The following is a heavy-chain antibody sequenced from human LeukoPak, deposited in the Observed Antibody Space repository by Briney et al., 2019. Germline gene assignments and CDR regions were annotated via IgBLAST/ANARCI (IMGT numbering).Heavy chain of an antibody. Sequence: GGSLRLSCAASGFTFSSYSMNWVRQAPGKGLEWASSISSSSTYINYADSVKGRFTISRDNARNSLYLQMNSLRAEDTAVYYCARDRFDWLPPDYWGQGTLVTVSS. D-gene: IGHD3-9*01. J-gene: IGHJ4*02. V-gene: IGHV3-21*01. CDR1: GFTFSSYS. CDR3: ARDRFDWLPPDY. CDR2: ISSSSTYI.